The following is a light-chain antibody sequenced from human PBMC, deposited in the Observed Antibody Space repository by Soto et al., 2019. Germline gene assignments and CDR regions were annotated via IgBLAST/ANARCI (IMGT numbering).Light chain of an antibody. V-gene: IGLV2-8*02. CDR3: SSYAGSNNFYV. CDR1: SIDVGGYNY. Sequence: QLDLTRLPSGSMSYGQGLTISNNGTSIDVGGYNYVSWYQQHPGKAPKLMIYEVSKRPSGVPDRFSGSKSGNTASLTVSGLQAEDEADYYCSSYAGSNNFYVFGTGSKVTVL. CDR2: EVS. J-gene: IGLJ1*01.